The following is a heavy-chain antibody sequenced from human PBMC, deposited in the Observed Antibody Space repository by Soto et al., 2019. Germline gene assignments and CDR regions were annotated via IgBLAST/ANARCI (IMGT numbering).Heavy chain of an antibody. V-gene: IGHV3-21*01. CDR3: ARDRRYYDSSGYYYVPLGYYYYGMDV. Sequence: PGGSLRLSCAASGFTFSSYSMNWVRQAPGKGPEWVSSISSSSSYIYYADSVKGRFTISRDNAKNSLYLQMNSLRAEDTAVYYCARDRRYYDSSGYYYVPLGYYYYGMDVWGQGTTVTVSS. CDR2: ISSSSSYI. J-gene: IGHJ6*02. D-gene: IGHD3-22*01. CDR1: GFTFSSYS.